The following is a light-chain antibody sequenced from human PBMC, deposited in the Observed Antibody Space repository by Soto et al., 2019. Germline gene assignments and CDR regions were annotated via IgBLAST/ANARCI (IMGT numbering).Light chain of an antibody. CDR2: DAS. Sequence: EIVLTQSPATLSLSPGESATLSCRASQSVSSYLVWYQQKPGQAPRLLIYDASSRATGIPARFSGSGSGTDFTLTISSLEPEDFAVYYCQQRSKWPLTFGGGTTVEIK. CDR3: QQRSKWPLT. J-gene: IGKJ4*01. CDR1: QSVSSY. V-gene: IGKV3-11*01.